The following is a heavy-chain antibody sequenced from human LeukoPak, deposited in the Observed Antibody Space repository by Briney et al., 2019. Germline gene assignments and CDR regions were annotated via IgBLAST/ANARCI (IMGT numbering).Heavy chain of an antibody. J-gene: IGHJ4*02. CDR2: IKQDGSEK. CDR3: AINSIVVPAAMDFDY. D-gene: IGHD2-2*01. CDR1: GLTFSSYW. Sequence: GGSLRLSCAASGLTFSSYWMSWVRQAPGKGLEWVANIKQDGSEKYYVDSVKGRFTISRDNAKNSLYLQMNSLRAEDTAVYYCAINSIVVPAAMDFDYWGQGTLVTVSS. V-gene: IGHV3-7*01.